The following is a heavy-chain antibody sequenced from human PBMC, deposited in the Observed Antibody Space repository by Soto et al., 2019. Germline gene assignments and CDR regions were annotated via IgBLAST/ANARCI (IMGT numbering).Heavy chain of an antibody. Sequence: PSETLSLTCAVYGESFSGHIWTWIRQTPGKGLQWIGQINHSGSASYNPSLKSRVTISVHTSNSQFSLELSSVTAADTAVYYCARGRGVYYYYYVMDGWGQGTTVTVSS. CDR1: GESFSGHI. CDR3: ARGRGVYYYYYVMDG. V-gene: IGHV4-34*01. CDR2: INHSGSA. J-gene: IGHJ6*02. D-gene: IGHD6-13*01.